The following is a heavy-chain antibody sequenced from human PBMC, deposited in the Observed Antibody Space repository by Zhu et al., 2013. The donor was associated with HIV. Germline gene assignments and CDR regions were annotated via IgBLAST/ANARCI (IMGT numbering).Heavy chain of an antibody. CDR3: ARDRGNWYFDL. CDR2: ISGSGGST. D-gene: IGHD3-10*01. CDR1: GFTFSSYA. Sequence: EVQLLESGGGLVQPGGSLRLSCAASGFTFSSYAMSWVRQAPGKGLEWVSAISGSGGSTYYADSVKGRFTISRDNSENTLHLQMTSLRAEDTAVYYCARDRGNWYFDLWGRGTLVIVSS. J-gene: IGHJ2*01. V-gene: IGHV3-23*01.